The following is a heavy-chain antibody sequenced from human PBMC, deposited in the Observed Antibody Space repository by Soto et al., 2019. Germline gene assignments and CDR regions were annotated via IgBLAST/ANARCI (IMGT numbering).Heavy chain of an antibody. CDR1: GGSFSGYY. D-gene: IGHD6-13*01. J-gene: IGHJ6*03. CDR2: INHSGST. Sequence: SETLSLTCAVYGGSFSGYYWSWIRQPPGKGLEWIGEINHSGSTNYNPSLKSRVTISVDTSKNQFSLKLSSVTAADTAVYYCARGLVGSSSWYRNYYYYMDAWGKGTTVTAP. CDR3: ARGLVGSSSWYRNYYYYMDA. V-gene: IGHV4-34*01.